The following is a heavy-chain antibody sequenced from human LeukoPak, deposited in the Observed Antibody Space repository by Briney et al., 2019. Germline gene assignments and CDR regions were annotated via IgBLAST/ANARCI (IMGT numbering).Heavy chain of an antibody. J-gene: IGHJ4*02. CDR3: ARDPPTITLAGNGNDY. CDR2: ITGSSSTI. V-gene: IGHV3-48*01. D-gene: IGHD6-19*01. Sequence: GGSLRLSCAASGFTFSSYSMNWVRQAAGKGLEWVSYITGSSSTINYADSVKGRFTISRDKAKNSLYLQMNSLRAEDTAVYYCARDPPTITLAGNGNDYWGQGTLVTVSS. CDR1: GFTFSSYS.